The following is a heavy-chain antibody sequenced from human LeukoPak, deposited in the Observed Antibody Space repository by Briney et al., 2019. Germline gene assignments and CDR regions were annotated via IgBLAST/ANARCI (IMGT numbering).Heavy chain of an antibody. CDR2: INTDGRST. D-gene: IGHD3-22*01. J-gene: IGHJ4*02. CDR3: ARASGDSRGHYQGFDS. CDR1: GFTFSTYY. Sequence: PGGSLRLSCAASGFTFSTYYMYWVRHAPGKGLVWVSRINTDGRSTAYADSVKGRFTISRDNAKNILYLQMNSLRDEDTAVYYCARASGDSRGHYQGFDSWGQGTLVTVSS. V-gene: IGHV3-74*01.